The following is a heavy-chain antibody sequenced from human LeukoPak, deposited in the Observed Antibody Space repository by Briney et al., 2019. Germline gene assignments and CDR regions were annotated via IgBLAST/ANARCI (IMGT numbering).Heavy chain of an antibody. Sequence: SATLSLTCTVSGGSTSSYYWSWIRQPPGKGLEWIGYIYYSGSTNYNPSLKSRVTISVDTSKNQFSLKLSSVTAADTAVYYCARVGYCSSTSCHTLDYYGMDVWGQGTTVTVSS. V-gene: IGHV4-59*01. J-gene: IGHJ6*02. CDR3: ARVGYCSSTSCHTLDYYGMDV. CDR2: IYYSGST. CDR1: GGSTSSYY. D-gene: IGHD2-2*03.